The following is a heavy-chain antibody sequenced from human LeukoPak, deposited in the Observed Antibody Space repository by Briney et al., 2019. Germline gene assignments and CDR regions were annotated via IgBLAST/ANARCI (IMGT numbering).Heavy chain of an antibody. Sequence: GGSLRLSCAASGFTFDDYGMSWVRQAPGKGLEWVSGINWNGGSTGYADSVKGRFTISRDNAKNYLYLQMNSLRAEDTALYYCARVLDCDGSYCNYYYYMDVWGKGTTVTASS. CDR2: INWNGGST. D-gene: IGHD1-26*01. CDR3: ARVLDCDGSYCNYYYYMDV. V-gene: IGHV3-20*04. J-gene: IGHJ6*03. CDR1: GFTFDDYG.